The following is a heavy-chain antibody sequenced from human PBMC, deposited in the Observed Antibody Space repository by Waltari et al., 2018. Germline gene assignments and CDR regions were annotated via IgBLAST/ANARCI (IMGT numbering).Heavy chain of an antibody. Sequence: EVQLVESGGGLVRPGGSLRISCGASGFDLNPYSLPWVRQAPGKGLEWVSGISSSSSYIYYADSVKGRFTVSRDNAEKSLHLQMNSLRADDTAVYYCAREAEMGWLQYYFDNWGQGTLVTVSS. V-gene: IGHV3-21*02. CDR2: ISSSSSYI. J-gene: IGHJ4*02. CDR3: AREAEMGWLQYYFDN. D-gene: IGHD3-3*01. CDR1: GFDLNPYS.